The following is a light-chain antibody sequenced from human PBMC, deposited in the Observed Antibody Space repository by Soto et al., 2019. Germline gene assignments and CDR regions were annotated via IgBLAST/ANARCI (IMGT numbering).Light chain of an antibody. V-gene: IGKV1-33*01. CDR3: QQYDNLIT. CDR1: QDINNY. Sequence: DIQMTQSPSSLSASVGDRVTITCQASQDINNYLNWYQQKPGKAPKLLIYDTSNLQTGVPSRFSGSGSRTDFTFTISSLQPEDIATYYCQQYDNLITFGGGTKVEIK. J-gene: IGKJ4*01. CDR2: DTS.